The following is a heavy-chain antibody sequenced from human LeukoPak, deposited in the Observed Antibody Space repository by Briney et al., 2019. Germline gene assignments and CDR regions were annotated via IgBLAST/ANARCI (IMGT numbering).Heavy chain of an antibody. CDR2: IYHSGST. J-gene: IGHJ3*02. V-gene: IGHV4-30-2*01. CDR1: GGSISSGGYS. CDR3: ARDLRDFWSGYYTDNDAFDI. Sequence: SETLSLTCAVSGGSISSGGYSWSWIRQPPGKGLEWIGYIYHSGSTYYNPSLKSRVTISVDRSKNQFSLKLSSVTAADTAVYYCARDLRDFWSGYYTDNDAFDIWGQGTMVTVSS. D-gene: IGHD3-3*01.